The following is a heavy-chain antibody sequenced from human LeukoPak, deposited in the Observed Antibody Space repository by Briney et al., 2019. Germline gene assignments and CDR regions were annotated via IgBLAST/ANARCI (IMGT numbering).Heavy chain of an antibody. CDR1: GGSINSFY. J-gene: IGHJ4*02. V-gene: IGHV4-59*08. CDR3: ARHVIDTSGYYLDYFDN. Sequence: KPSETLSLTCTVSGGSINSFYWSWIRQPPGKGLEWIGYMYYSGSTNYNPSLKSRVTISVDTSKKQFSLKLSSVSAADTAVYYCARHVIDTSGYYLDYFDNWGQGTLVTVSS. D-gene: IGHD3-22*01. CDR2: MYYSGST.